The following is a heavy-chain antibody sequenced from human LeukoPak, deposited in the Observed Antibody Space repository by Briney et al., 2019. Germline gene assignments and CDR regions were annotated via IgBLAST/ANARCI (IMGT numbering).Heavy chain of an antibody. V-gene: IGHV4-39*01. CDR2: IYYSGST. CDR1: GVSISSGSNY. J-gene: IGHJ5*02. Sequence: PSETLPLTCSVSGVSISSGSNYWGWIRQPPGKTLEWIGSIYYSGSTYYNPSLKSRVTISVDTSKNQFSLKLSSVTAADTAMCYCARGRGLYGNWFDPWGQGTLVTVSS. D-gene: IGHD2-8*01. CDR3: ARGRGLYGNWFDP.